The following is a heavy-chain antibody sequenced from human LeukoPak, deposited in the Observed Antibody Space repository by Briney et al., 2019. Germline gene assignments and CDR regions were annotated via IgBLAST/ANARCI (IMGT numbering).Heavy chain of an antibody. CDR3: ARDHRELNAFDI. CDR1: GGSISSGGYS. J-gene: IGHJ3*02. V-gene: IGHV4-31*03. CDR2: IYYSGST. D-gene: IGHD1-26*01. Sequence: PSQTLSLTCTVSGGSISSGGYSWSWIRQHPGKGLEWIGYIYYSGSTYYNPSLKSRVTISVDTSKNQFSLKLSSVTAADTAVYYCARDHRELNAFDIWGQGTMVTVSS.